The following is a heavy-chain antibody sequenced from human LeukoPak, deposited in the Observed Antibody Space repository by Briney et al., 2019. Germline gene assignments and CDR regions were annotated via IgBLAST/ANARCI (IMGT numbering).Heavy chain of an antibody. V-gene: IGHV4-34*01. D-gene: IGHD2-2*02. CDR1: GGSFSGYY. CDR3: ARKQKGYCSSTSCYTSNWFDP. Sequence: SETLSLTCAVYGGSFSGYYWSWIRQPPGKGLEWIGEINHSGSTNYNPSLKSRVTISVDTSMNQFSLKLSSVTAADTAVYYCARKQKGYCSSTSCYTSNWFDPWGQGTLVTVSP. J-gene: IGHJ5*02. CDR2: INHSGST.